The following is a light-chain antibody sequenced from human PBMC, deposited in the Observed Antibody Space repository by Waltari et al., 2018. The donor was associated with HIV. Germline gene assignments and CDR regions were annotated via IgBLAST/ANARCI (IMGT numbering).Light chain of an antibody. J-gene: IGLJ2*01. V-gene: IGLV2-11*01. CDR2: EVS. Sequence: QSALTQPRSVSGSPGQSVTISCTGTSSDVGGYNYVSWYQQHPGKAPKLMIYEVSKRPPGVPDRFSGSKSGNTASLTISGLQAEDEADYYCCSYAGSYNVVFGGGTKLTVL. CDR3: CSYAGSYNVV. CDR1: SSDVGGYNY.